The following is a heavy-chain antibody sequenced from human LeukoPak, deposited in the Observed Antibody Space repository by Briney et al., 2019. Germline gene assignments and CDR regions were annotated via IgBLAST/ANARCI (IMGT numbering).Heavy chain of an antibody. Sequence: SQTLSLTCTVSGGSISSGGYYWSWIRQRPGKGLEWIGYIYYSGSTYYNPSLKSRVTISVDTSKNQFSLKLSSVTAADTAVYYCARERKVVVITPVFAFDIWGQGTMVTVSS. V-gene: IGHV4-31*03. CDR3: ARERKVVVITPVFAFDI. CDR1: GGSISSGGYY. D-gene: IGHD3-22*01. CDR2: IYYSGST. J-gene: IGHJ3*02.